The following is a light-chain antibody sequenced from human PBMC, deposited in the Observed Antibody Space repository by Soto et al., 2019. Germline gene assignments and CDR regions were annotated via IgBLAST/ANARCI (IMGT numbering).Light chain of an antibody. CDR1: SSNVGSYY. J-gene: IGLJ2*01. CDR2: RNN. Sequence: QSVLTQPPSASGTPGQRVTISCSGSSSNVGSYYVYWYQQLPGTAPKLLIYRNNQRLSGVPDRFSGSKSGTSASLAISGLRSEDEADYYCAAWDDRLSGPGVVFGGGTKLTVL. V-gene: IGLV1-47*01. CDR3: AAWDDRLSGPGVV.